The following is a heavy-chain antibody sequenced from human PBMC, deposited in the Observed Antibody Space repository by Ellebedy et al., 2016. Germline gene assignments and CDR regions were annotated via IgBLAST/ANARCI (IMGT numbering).Heavy chain of an antibody. J-gene: IGHJ4*02. CDR2: INPNSGGT. D-gene: IGHD3-10*01. V-gene: IGHV1-2*02. CDR1: GYTFTGYY. CDR3: ARLGGLPGLWFGELRV. Sequence: ASVKVSXKASGYTFTGYYMHWVRQAPGQGLEWMGWINPNSGGTNYAQKFQGRVTMTRDTSISTAYMELTSLRSDDTAVYYCARLGGLPGLWFGELRVWGQGTLVTVSS.